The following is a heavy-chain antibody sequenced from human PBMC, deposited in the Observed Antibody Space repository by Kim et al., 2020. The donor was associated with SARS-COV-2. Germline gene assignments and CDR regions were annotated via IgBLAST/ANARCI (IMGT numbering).Heavy chain of an antibody. CDR1: GFTFSSYG. Sequence: GGSLRLSCAASGFTFSSYGMHWVRQAPGKGLEWVAVIWYDGSNKYYADSVKGRFTISRDNSKNTLYLQMNSLRAEDTAVYYCARAPGVTYYYDSSAPAGDYWGQGTLVTVSS. CDR3: ARAPGVTYYYDSSAPAGDY. D-gene: IGHD3-22*01. J-gene: IGHJ4*02. CDR2: IWYDGSNK. V-gene: IGHV3-33*01.